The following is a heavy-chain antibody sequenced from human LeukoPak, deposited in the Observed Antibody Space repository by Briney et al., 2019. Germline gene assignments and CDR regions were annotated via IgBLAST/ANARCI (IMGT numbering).Heavy chain of an antibody. CDR1: GFTFSSYA. V-gene: IGHV3-30-3*01. Sequence: PGRSLRLSCAASGFTFSSYAMHWVRPAPGKGLEWVTLISYDGSNKYYADSVKGRFTVSRDNSKNTLYLQMNSLRTEDTAVYYCARDGRSYSSGFQFDYWGQGTLLTVSS. CDR3: ARDGRSYSSGFQFDY. CDR2: ISYDGSNK. D-gene: IGHD6-19*01. J-gene: IGHJ4*02.